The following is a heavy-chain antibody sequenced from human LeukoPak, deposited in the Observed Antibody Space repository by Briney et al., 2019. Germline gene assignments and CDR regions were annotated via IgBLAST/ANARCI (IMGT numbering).Heavy chain of an antibody. J-gene: IGHJ4*02. D-gene: IGHD3-22*01. CDR1: GFTFSSYA. CDR2: ISGSGGST. Sequence: GGSLRLSCAASGFTFSSYAMSWVRQAPGKGLEWVSAISGSGGSTYYADSVKGRFTISRDNSKNTPYLQMNSLRAEDTAVYYCAKEGPSYYYDSSGYPAYWGQGTLVTVSS. V-gene: IGHV3-23*01. CDR3: AKEGPSYYYDSSGYPAY.